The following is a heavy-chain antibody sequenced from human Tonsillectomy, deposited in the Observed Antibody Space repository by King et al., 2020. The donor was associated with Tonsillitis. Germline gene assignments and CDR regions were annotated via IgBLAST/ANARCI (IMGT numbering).Heavy chain of an antibody. CDR2: IYYSGST. CDR3: ARAADGFNTLFDY. J-gene: IGHJ4*02. V-gene: IGHV4-59*01. D-gene: IGHD5-24*01. CDR1: GGSISSYY. Sequence: VQLQESGPGLVKPSETLSLTCTLSGGSISSYYWSWIRQPPGKGLEWIAYIYYSGSTSYNPSLKSRVTISVDRSKNQFSLRLSSVTAADTAVYYCARAADGFNTLFDYWGQGTLDTVSS.